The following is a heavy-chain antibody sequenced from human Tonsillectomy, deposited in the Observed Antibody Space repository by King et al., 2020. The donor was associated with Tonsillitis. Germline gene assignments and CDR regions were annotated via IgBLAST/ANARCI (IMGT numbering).Heavy chain of an antibody. CDR3: AKEGGIAVAANFDY. V-gene: IGHV3-23*04. CDR2: ISDSGGST. Sequence: VQLVESGGGLVQPGGSLRLSCAASGFTFSSYAMSWVRQAPGKGLEWVSGISDSGGSTYYADSVKGRFTISRDNSKNAPYLQMNSLRAEDTAVYYCAKEGGIAVAANFDYWGQGTLVTVSS. D-gene: IGHD6-19*01. CDR1: GFTFSSYA. J-gene: IGHJ4*02.